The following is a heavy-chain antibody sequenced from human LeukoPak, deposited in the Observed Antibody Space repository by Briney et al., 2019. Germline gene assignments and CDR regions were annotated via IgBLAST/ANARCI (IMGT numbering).Heavy chain of an antibody. V-gene: IGHV3-21*01. CDR2: ITRSSYI. J-gene: IGHJ4*02. Sequence: GGSLRLSCAASEFTFSSYSMNWVRQAPGKGLDRVSSITRSSYIYYADSVKGRFTISRDNSKNTVFLQMYSLRAEDTAAYYCAKEASRGSSFAYTPIEKPYYLDYWGQGTLVTVSS. CDR3: AKEASRGSSFAYTPIEKPYYLDY. CDR1: EFTFSSYS. D-gene: IGHD5-18*01.